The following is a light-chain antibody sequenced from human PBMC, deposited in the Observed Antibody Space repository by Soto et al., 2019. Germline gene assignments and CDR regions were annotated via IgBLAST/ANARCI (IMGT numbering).Light chain of an antibody. CDR2: LTS. V-gene: IGKV2-24*01. Sequence: DIVMTQTPLSSPVTLGQPASISCRSSQGLVHSDGNPHVIWLQQRPGQPPILLISLTSNRFSGVPDRLSGSGAGTDFTLKISRVEAEDVGVYYCMQATQFPWTFGQGTKVDIK. J-gene: IGKJ1*01. CDR1: QGLVHSDGNPH. CDR3: MQATQFPWT.